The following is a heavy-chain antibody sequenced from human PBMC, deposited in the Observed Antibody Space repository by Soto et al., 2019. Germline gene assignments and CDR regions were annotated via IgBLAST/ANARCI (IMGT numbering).Heavy chain of an antibody. CDR1: GFTFSSYG. V-gene: IGHV3-30*18. CDR2: ISYDGSNK. CDR3: AKDSISTYYDFWSVGWFDP. D-gene: IGHD3-3*01. J-gene: IGHJ5*02. Sequence: GGSLRLSCAASGFTFSSYGMHWVRQAPGKGLEWVAVISYDGSNKYYADSVKGRFTISRDNSKNTLYLQMNSLRAEDTAVYYCAKDSISTYYDFWSVGWFDPWGQGTLVTVSS.